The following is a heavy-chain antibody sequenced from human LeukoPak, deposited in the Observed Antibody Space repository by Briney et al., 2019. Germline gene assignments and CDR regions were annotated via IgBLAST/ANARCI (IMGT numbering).Heavy chain of an antibody. J-gene: IGHJ5*02. V-gene: IGHV4-61*05. CDR1: GGSISSSSYY. CDR2: VDYSGST. Sequence: SETLSLTCTVSGGSISSSSYYCGWIRQPPGKGLEWIGNVDYSGSTRYNPSLKSRATMSLDSSKNQFSLRLTSVTAADMAVYYCAMQVGIYGDYNNWFDPWGQGARVTVSS. D-gene: IGHD4-17*01. CDR3: AMQVGIYGDYNNWFDP.